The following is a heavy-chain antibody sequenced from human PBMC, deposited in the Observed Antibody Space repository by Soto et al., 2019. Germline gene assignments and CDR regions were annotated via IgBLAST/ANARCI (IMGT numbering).Heavy chain of an antibody. J-gene: IGHJ4*02. CDR1: GFTFSSYW. CDR3: AKSLSAIPGDS. V-gene: IGHV3-7*05. D-gene: IGHD2-2*01. Sequence: EVQLVESGGGLVQSGGSLRLSCAASGFTFSSYWMSWVRQGPGKGPEWVANIKQDGSEKYYVDSVKGRFTIYIDNAKNSLYLQMTSLRAEDTAVYHCAKSLSAIPGDSWGQGTRVTVSS. CDR2: IKQDGSEK.